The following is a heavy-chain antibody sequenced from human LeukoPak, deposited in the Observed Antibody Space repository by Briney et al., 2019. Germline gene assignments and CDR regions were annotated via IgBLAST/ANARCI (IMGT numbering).Heavy chain of an antibody. J-gene: IGHJ4*02. V-gene: IGHV5-51*01. CDR1: GYSFTSYW. Sequence: GESLKISCKGSGYSFTSYWIGWVRQMPGKGLEWMGIIYPGDSDTRYSPSFQGQVTLSADKSISTAYLQWSSLKDSDTAMYYCARGGIDFWSGYYAREFDYWGQGTLVTVSS. D-gene: IGHD3-3*01. CDR3: ARGGIDFWSGYYAREFDY. CDR2: IYPGDSDT.